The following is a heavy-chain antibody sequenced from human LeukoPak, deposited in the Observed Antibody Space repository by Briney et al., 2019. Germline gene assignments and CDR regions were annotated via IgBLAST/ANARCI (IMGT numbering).Heavy chain of an antibody. J-gene: IGHJ4*02. CDR3: ARHSTYYYDSSGYLDY. V-gene: IGHV4-59*08. D-gene: IGHD3-22*01. Sequence: SETLPLTCTVSGGSISSYYWSWIRQPPGKGLEWIGYIYYSGSTNYNPSLKSRVTISVDTSKNQFSLKLSSVTAADTAVYYCARHSTYYYDSSGYLDYWGQGTLVTVSS. CDR2: IYYSGST. CDR1: GGSISSYY.